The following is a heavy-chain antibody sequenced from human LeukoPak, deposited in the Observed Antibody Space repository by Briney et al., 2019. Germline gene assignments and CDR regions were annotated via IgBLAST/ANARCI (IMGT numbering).Heavy chain of an antibody. CDR2: ISSSSSYI. CDR3: ARGRYGSGSRWFDP. V-gene: IGHV3-21*01. D-gene: IGHD3-10*01. Sequence: GGSLRLSCAASGFTFSSYSMNWVRQAPGKGLEWVSSISSSSSYICYADSVKGRFTISRDNAKNSLYLQMNSLRAEDTAVYYCARGRYGSGSRWFDPWGQGTLVTVSS. J-gene: IGHJ5*02. CDR1: GFTFSSYS.